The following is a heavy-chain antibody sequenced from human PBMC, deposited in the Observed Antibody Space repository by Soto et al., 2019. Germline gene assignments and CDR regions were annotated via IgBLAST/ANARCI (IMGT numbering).Heavy chain of an antibody. V-gene: IGHV1-2*02. CDR3: ARDLLVDGPDNCAMDV. D-gene: IGHD2-2*01. J-gene: IGHJ6*02. Sequence: GDSVKVSCKASGYSLRGKYIHWVRQTPGQGLEWMGWINPNSSGTVYAQKFQGRVTMTRDTSLTTVYMRLNRLTSDDSAVYYCARDLLVDGPDNCAMDVCGQGTTVTLYS. CDR2: INPNSSGT. CDR1: GYSLRGKY.